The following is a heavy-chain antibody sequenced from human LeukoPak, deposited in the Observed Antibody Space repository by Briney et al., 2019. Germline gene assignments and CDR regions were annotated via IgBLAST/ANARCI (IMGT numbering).Heavy chain of an antibody. J-gene: IGHJ4*02. CDR2: ISSSSSYI. V-gene: IGHV3-21*01. Sequence: GGSLGLSCAASGFTFSSYSMNWVRQAPGKGLEWVSSISSSSSYIYYADSVKGRFTISRDNAKNSLYLQMNSLRAEDTAVYYCARDPMTTVTPYYFDYWGQGTLVTVSS. D-gene: IGHD4-11*01. CDR1: GFTFSSYS. CDR3: ARDPMTTVTPYYFDY.